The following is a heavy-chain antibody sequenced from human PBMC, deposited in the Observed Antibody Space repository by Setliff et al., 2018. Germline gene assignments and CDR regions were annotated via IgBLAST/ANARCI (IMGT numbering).Heavy chain of an antibody. CDR2: TKEDGSEK. V-gene: IGHV3-7*01. Sequence: GASLKISCAASGFSFRSYWMAWVRQAPGKGLEWVANTKEDGSEKYYVDSVKGRFTISRDNAENSLYLQMNSLRSDDTAVYYCLGAGTCSYWGQGTRVTVSS. CDR3: LGAGTCSY. D-gene: IGHD3-10*02. J-gene: IGHJ4*02. CDR1: GFSFRSYW.